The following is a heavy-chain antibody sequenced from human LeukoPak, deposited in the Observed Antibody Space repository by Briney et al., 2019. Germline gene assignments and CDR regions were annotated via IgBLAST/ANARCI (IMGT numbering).Heavy chain of an antibody. Sequence: GGSLRLSCAASGFTFSSYSMNWVRQAPGKGLEWVSSISSSSSYIYYADSVKGRFTISRDNAKNSLYLQMNSLRAEDTAVYYCARVGLRIQLWLPVFEYWGQGTLVTVSS. J-gene: IGHJ4*02. CDR2: ISSSSSYI. CDR1: GFTFSSYS. D-gene: IGHD5-18*01. V-gene: IGHV3-21*01. CDR3: ARVGLRIQLWLPVFEY.